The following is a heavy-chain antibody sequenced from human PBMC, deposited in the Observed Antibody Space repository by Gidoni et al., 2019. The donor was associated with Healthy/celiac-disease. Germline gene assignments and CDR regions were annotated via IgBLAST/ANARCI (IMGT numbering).Heavy chain of an antibody. CDR1: GGSISSSSYY. J-gene: IGHJ6*02. D-gene: IGHD3-10*01. Sequence: QLQLQESGPGLVKPSETLSLTCTVSGGSISSSSYYWGRIRHPPGKGLEWIGSIYYSGSTYYNPSLKSRVTISVDTSKNQFALKLSSVTAADTAVYYCASTKTNRSMVRGVKGYYYDGMDVWGQGTTVTVSS. CDR3: ASTKTNRSMVRGVKGYYYDGMDV. CDR2: IYYSGST. V-gene: IGHV4-39*01.